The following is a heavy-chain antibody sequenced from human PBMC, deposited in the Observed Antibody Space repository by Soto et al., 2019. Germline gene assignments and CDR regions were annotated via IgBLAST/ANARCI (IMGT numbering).Heavy chain of an antibody. J-gene: IGHJ4*02. Sequence: GGSLRLSCAASGFTFSSYGMHWVRQAPGKGLEWVAVISYDGSNKYYADSVKGRFTISRDNSKNTLYLQMNSLRAEDTAMYYCAKAKDIVVVVADNYFDYWGQGTLVTVSS. CDR2: ISYDGSNK. CDR1: GFTFSSYG. D-gene: IGHD2-15*01. V-gene: IGHV3-30*18. CDR3: AKAKDIVVVVADNYFDY.